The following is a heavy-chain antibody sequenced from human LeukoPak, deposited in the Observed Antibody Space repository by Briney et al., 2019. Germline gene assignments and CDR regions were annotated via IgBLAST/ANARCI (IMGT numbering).Heavy chain of an antibody. Sequence: PSETLSLTCTVSGGSISSGGYFWSWLRQPPGKGLEWIAYIYYSGSTNYNPSLKSRVTISVDTSKNQFSLKLSSVTAADTAVYYCARVRHWGWLQFRDDRIYFDYWGQGTLVTVSS. J-gene: IGHJ4*02. CDR1: GGSISSGGYF. CDR3: ARVRHWGWLQFRDDRIYFDY. D-gene: IGHD5-24*01. V-gene: IGHV4-61*08. CDR2: IYYSGST.